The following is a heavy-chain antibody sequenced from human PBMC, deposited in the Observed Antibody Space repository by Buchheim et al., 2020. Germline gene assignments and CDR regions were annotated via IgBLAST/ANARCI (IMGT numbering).Heavy chain of an antibody. CDR2: IDPSDSYT. J-gene: IGHJ6*02. Sequence: EVQLVQSGAEVKKPGESLRISCKGSGYSFTSYWISWVRQMPGKGLEWMGRIDPSDSYTNYSPSFQGHVTISADKSISTAYPPWSSLKDSDTAMDCWARRAFLEWSKEAQPDYYYGMDVWGQGTT. CDR1: GYSFTSYW. D-gene: IGHD3-3*01. V-gene: IGHV5-10-1*01. CDR3: ARRAFLEWSKEAQPDYYYGMDV.